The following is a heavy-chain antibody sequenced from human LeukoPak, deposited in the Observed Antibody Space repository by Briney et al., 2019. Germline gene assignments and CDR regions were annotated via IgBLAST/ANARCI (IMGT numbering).Heavy chain of an antibody. V-gene: IGHV3-7*03. J-gene: IGHJ4*02. Sequence: PRGSPRLSCAASGFTFRTSWMSWVRQVPGKGLEWVANIKRDGSETYYVDSVKGRFTISRDNAKNSLYLQMNSLRAEDTAMYYCARGRYSGTTYYFDYWGQGTLVTVSS. CDR3: ARGRYSGTTYYFDY. D-gene: IGHD5-12*01. CDR2: IKRDGSET. CDR1: GFTFRTSW.